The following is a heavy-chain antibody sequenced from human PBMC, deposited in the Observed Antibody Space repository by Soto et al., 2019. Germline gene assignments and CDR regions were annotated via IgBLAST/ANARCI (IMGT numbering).Heavy chain of an antibody. CDR3: ARVGTGDAFDI. V-gene: IGHV3-21*01. CDR2: ISSSSSYI. Sequence: EVQLVESGGGLVKPGGSLRLSCAASGFTFSSYSMNWVRQAPGKGLEWVSSISSSSSYIYYADSVKGRFTISRDNAKNSLYLQMNSLRTEDTAVYYCARVGTGDAFDIWGQGTMVTVSS. J-gene: IGHJ3*02. CDR1: GFTFSSYS. D-gene: IGHD2-8*02.